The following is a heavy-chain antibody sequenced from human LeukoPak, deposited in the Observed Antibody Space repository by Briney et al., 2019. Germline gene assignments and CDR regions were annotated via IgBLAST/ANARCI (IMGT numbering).Heavy chain of an antibody. D-gene: IGHD3-22*01. Sequence: SVKLSCKASVGTFSSYAISWMRQAPAQGLEWMGRIIPIFGTANYAQKFQGRVTITTDESTSTAYMELSSLRSEDTAVYYCARSCYYDSSGYYYGLPLDYWGQGTLVTVSS. CDR2: IIPIFGTA. CDR3: ARSCYYDSSGYYYGLPLDY. V-gene: IGHV1-69*05. J-gene: IGHJ4*02. CDR1: VGTFSSYA.